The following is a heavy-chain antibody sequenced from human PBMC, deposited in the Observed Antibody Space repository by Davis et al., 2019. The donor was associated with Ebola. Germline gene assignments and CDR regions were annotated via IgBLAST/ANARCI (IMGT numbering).Heavy chain of an antibody. J-gene: IGHJ4*02. CDR2: IYYSGST. Sequence: SETLSLTCTVSGGSISSYYWSWIRQPPGKGLEWIGYIYYSGSTNYNPSLKSRVTISVDTSKNQFSLKLSSVTAADTAVYYCARAGSYYSSFGYWGQGTLVTVSS. D-gene: IGHD1-26*01. CDR1: GGSISSYY. CDR3: ARAGSYYSSFGY. V-gene: IGHV4-59*01.